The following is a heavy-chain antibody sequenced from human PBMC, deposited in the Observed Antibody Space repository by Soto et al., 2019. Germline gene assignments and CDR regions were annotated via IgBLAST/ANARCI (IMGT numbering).Heavy chain of an antibody. CDR3: AKEWGVAFDI. CDR1: GFTFSSYG. J-gene: IGHJ3*02. Sequence: QVQLVESGGGVVQPGRSLRLSCAASGFTFSSYGMHWVRQAPGKGLEWVAVISYDGSNKYYADSVKGRFTISRDNSKNTLYLQMNSLRAEDTAVYYCAKEWGVAFDIWGQGTMVTVSS. V-gene: IGHV3-30*18. CDR2: ISYDGSNK. D-gene: IGHD3-16*01.